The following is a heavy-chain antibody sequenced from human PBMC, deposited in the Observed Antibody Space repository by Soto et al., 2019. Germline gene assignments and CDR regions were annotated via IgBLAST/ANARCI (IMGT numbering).Heavy chain of an antibody. CDR1: GFTFSSYA. CDR3: AKIDNYYDTSGYYYVSPHYFDY. V-gene: IGHV3-23*01. D-gene: IGHD3-22*01. J-gene: IGHJ4*02. CDR2: ISGSGGST. Sequence: GGSLRLSCAASGFTFSSYAMSWVRQAPGKGLEWVSAISGSGGSTYYADSVKGRFTISRDNSKNTLYLQMNSLRAEDTAVYYCAKIDNYYDTSGYYYVSPHYFDYWGQGTLVTVSS.